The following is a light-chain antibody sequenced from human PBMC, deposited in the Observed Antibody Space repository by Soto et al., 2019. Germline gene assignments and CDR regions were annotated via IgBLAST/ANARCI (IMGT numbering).Light chain of an antibody. V-gene: IGKV1-9*01. CDR3: QQLKSYPRT. Sequence: DIRLTQSPSFLSVSVGDIVTITCRASQGISSYLAWYQQKPGKAPKLLIYGASTLQSGVPSRFSGSGSGTEFTLTITSLQPEDFGTYYCQQLKSYPRTFGQGTKLEIK. CDR1: QGISSY. J-gene: IGKJ2*01. CDR2: GAS.